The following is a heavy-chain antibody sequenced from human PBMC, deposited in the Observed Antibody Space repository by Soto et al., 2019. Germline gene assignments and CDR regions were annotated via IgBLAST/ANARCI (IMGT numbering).Heavy chain of an antibody. D-gene: IGHD2-15*01. J-gene: IGHJ6*02. CDR2: ISSSSTGM. CDR1: GFTFSSYS. CDR3: TRAGRGAVVVGDLGYFYYGMDV. V-gene: IGHV3-48*02. Sequence: GGSLRLSCAAYGFTFSSYSMKWVRQAPGKGLEWVSHISSSSTGMYYADSVKGRFIVSRDNAKNSLYLQMNNLRDEDTAVYYCTRAGRGAVVVGDLGYFYYGMDVWGQGTTVTVSS.